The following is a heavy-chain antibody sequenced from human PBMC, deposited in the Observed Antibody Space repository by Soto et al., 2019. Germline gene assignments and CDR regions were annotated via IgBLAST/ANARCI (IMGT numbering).Heavy chain of an antibody. D-gene: IGHD3-22*01. CDR1: GFTFDDYA. V-gene: IGHV3-9*01. J-gene: IGHJ5*02. Sequence: EVQLVESGGGLVQPGRSLRLSCAASGFTFDDYAMHWVRQAPGKGLEWISGISWNSGSIGHADSVKGRFTISRDNAKNPLYLQMNTLRAEDTALYYCAKVTIDSSSYYDHWVQRTLVTVSS. CDR3: AKVTIDSSSYYDH. CDR2: ISWNSGSI.